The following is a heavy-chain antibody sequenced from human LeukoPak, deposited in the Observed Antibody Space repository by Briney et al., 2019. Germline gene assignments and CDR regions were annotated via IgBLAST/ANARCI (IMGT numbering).Heavy chain of an antibody. CDR1: AFTFSRYW. J-gene: IGHJ3*02. CDR2: IKQDGAEK. CDR3: ARSQYLPYDVFDI. D-gene: IGHD2/OR15-2a*01. V-gene: IGHV3-7*02. Sequence: GGSLRLSCAASAFTFSRYWMSWVRQAPGKGLEWVANIKQDGAEKYYVDSVRGRFTISRDNAKNSLHLQMNSLRADDTAVYYWARSQYLPYDVFDIWGQGTMVTVSS.